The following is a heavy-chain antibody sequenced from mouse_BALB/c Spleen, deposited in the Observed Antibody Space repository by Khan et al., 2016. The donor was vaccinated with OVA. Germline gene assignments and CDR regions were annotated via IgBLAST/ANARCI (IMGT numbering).Heavy chain of an antibody. CDR2: IWSGGST. V-gene: IGHV2-2*02. J-gene: IGHJ3*01. Sequence: QVQLKESGPGLVQPSQSLSITCTVSGFSLTTYGVHWVRQSPGKGLEWLGVIWSGGSTDYNAAFISRLSIINDNSTCHVFFKMNSLQANDTAIYYCARNYDYDEGLAYWGQGTLVTVSA. CDR3: ARNYDYDEGLAY. CDR1: GFSLTTYG. D-gene: IGHD2-4*01.